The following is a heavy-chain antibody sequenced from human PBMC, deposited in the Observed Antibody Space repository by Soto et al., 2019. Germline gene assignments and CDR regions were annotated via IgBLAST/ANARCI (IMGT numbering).Heavy chain of an antibody. D-gene: IGHD4-17*01. CDR1: GYTFTSYY. CDR3: ARDKKDRTTLKKYYYYGMDV. CDR2: INPSGGST. V-gene: IGHV1-46*01. Sequence: ASVKVSCKASGYTFTSYYMHWVRQAPGQGLEWMGIINPSGGSTSYAQKFQGRVTMTRDTSTSTVYMELSSLRSEDTAVYYCARDKKDRTTLKKYYYYGMDVWGQGTTVTVSS. J-gene: IGHJ6*02.